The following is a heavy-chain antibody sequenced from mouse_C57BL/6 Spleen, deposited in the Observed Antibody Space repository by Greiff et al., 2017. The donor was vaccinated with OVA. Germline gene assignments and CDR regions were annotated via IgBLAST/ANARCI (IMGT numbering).Heavy chain of an antibody. V-gene: IGHV1-15*01. CDR3: TRRGNYVGGAMDY. J-gene: IGHJ4*01. CDR1: GYTFTDYE. D-gene: IGHD2-1*01. CDR2: IDPETGGT. Sequence: VQLVESGAELVRPGASVTLSCKASGYTFTDYEMHWVKQTPVHGLEWIGAIDPETGGTAYNQKFKGKAILTADKSSSTAYMELRSLTSEDSAVDDCTRRGNYVGGAMDYWGQGTSVTVSS.